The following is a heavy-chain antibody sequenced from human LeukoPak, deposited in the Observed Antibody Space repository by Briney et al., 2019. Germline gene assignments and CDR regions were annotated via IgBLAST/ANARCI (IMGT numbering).Heavy chain of an antibody. D-gene: IGHD3-3*01. Sequence: GGSPRLSCAASGFTFNSYWMTWVRQAPGKGLEWVANLNPDGSHKFYADSVKGRFTISRDNAENSVFLQMNSLRAEDTAFYYCARDAYDDSSESWGQGTLVTVSS. CDR3: ARDAYDDSSES. CDR2: LNPDGSHK. CDR1: GFTFNSYW. V-gene: IGHV3-7*01. J-gene: IGHJ5*02.